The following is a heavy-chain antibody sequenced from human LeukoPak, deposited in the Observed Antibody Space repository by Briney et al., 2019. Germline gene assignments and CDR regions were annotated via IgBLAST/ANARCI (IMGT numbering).Heavy chain of an antibody. CDR1: GFTFSSYG. D-gene: IGHD4/OR15-4a*01. Sequence: PGGSLRLSCAASGFTFSSYGMSWVRQAPGKGLEWVSAITGSGGRTYYADSVKGRFAISRDDSKNTLYLEMNSLRPEDTALYYCAKDERVYGTNAGTLLDYWGQGTLVSVSS. V-gene: IGHV3-23*01. J-gene: IGHJ4*02. CDR2: ITGSGGRT. CDR3: AKDERVYGTNAGTLLDY.